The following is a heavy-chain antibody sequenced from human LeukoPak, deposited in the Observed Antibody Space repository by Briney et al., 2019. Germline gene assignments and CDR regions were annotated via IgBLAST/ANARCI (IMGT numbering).Heavy chain of an antibody. CDR1: GFTVSSNY. V-gene: IGHV3-53*01. Sequence: PGGSLRLACAASGFTVSSNYMRGVRQARGKGVEWVSGIYSGGSTYYADSAHGRFTISRDNSKNTLYLQMNSLRAEDTAVYYCAREGWHSSSWYFFDYWGQGILVTVSS. J-gene: IGHJ4*02. D-gene: IGHD6-13*01. CDR2: IYSGGST. CDR3: AREGWHSSSWYFFDY.